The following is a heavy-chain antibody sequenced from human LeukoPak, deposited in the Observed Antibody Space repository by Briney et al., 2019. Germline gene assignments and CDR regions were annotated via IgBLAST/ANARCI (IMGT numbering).Heavy chain of an antibody. CDR1: GFNFDDYV. D-gene: IGHD3-22*01. Sequence: PGGSLRLSCAASGFNFDDYVMNWVRQAPGKGLEWVSGINWNGGSRGYADSVKGRFTISRDNAKNSLYLQVNSLRAEDTALYYCARSRHSYDSTGFPHYWGQGTLVTVSS. J-gene: IGHJ4*02. V-gene: IGHV3-20*04. CDR2: INWNGGSR. CDR3: ARSRHSYDSTGFPHY.